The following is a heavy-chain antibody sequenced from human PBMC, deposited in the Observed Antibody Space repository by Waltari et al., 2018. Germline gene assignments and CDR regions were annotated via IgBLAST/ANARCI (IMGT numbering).Heavy chain of an antibody. CDR1: GFTFSDHY. D-gene: IGHD1-26*01. CDR2: TKNKRNGYTT. V-gene: IGHV3-72*01. CDR3: GRWTSGSPDV. Sequence: EVHLVESGGAFVQPGGSLRLSCSASGFTFSDHYMDWVRQAPGKGLEWVGRTKNKRNGYTTEYAASVRGRFTISRDESENSVYLQMNSLKTEDTAVYFCGRWTSGSPDVWGQGTLVTVSS. J-gene: IGHJ4*02.